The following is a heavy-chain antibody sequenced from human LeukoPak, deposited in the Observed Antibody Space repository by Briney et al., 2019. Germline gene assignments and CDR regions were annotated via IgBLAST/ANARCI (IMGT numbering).Heavy chain of an antibody. CDR3: AKGIVGATTYFDY. J-gene: IGHJ4*02. Sequence: PGRSLRLSCAASGFTVSSNYMSWVRQAPGKGLEWVSAISGSGGSTYYADSVKGRFTISRDNSKNTLYLQMNSLRAEDTAVYYCAKGIVGATTYFDYWGQGTQVTVSS. CDR1: GFTVSSNY. D-gene: IGHD1-26*01. CDR2: ISGSGGST. V-gene: IGHV3-23*01.